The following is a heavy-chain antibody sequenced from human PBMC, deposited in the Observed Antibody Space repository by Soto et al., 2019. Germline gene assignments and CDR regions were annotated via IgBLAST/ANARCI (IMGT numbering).Heavy chain of an antibody. D-gene: IGHD2-21*02. Sequence: QVQLQESGPGLVKPSQTLSLTCTVSGGSISSGDYYWSWIRQPPGKGLEWIGYIYYSGSTYYNPSLKSRVTISVDTSKNQFSLKLSSVTAADTAVYYCARGTLYGGNSGWFDPWGQGTLVTVSS. CDR1: GGSISSGDYY. CDR2: IYYSGST. V-gene: IGHV4-30-4*01. J-gene: IGHJ5*02. CDR3: ARGTLYGGNSGWFDP.